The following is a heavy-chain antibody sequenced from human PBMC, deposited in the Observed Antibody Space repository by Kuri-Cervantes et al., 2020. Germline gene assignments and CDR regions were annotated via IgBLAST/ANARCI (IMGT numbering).Heavy chain of an antibody. CDR2: ISWNSGSI. J-gene: IGHJ5*02. V-gene: IGHV3-9*01. CDR3: AGGPYCGGDCYSGLP. D-gene: IGHD2-21*02. CDR1: GFTFDDYA. Sequence: SLKISCAASGFTFDDYAMVWVRQAPGKGLEWVSGISWNSGSIGYADSVKGRFTISRDNAKNSLYLQMNSLRAEDTAVYYCAGGPYCGGDCYSGLPWGQGTLVTVSS.